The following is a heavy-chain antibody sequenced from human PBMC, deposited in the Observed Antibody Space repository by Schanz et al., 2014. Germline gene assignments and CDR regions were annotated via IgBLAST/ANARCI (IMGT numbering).Heavy chain of an antibody. CDR3: ARGGPAYYFDD. CDR1: EFTFSTDA. Sequence: EVQLVESGGGLVKPGGSLRLSCAASEFTFSTDAMSWVRQAPGKGLEWVSALSEGGGGTHYADSVRGRFTISSDNSKSTLYLQMSSLRAEDTAVYYCARGGPAYYFDDWGQGTLVTVSS. V-gene: IGHV3-23*04. CDR2: LSEGGGGT. J-gene: IGHJ4*02.